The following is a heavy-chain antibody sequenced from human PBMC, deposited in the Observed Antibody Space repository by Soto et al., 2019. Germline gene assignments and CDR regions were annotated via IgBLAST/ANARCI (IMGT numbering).Heavy chain of an antibody. Sequence: EVQLLESGGGLVQPGGSLRLSCAASGFTFSSYAMTWVRQAPGKGLEWVSSISGSGNTTYYADSVKGRFTISRDSSKNTLYLQMXSLRPEDTAVYYCAKARGRTWYEDYWGQGTLVTVSS. CDR2: ISGSGNTT. CDR3: AKARGRTWYEDY. D-gene: IGHD6-13*01. V-gene: IGHV3-23*01. J-gene: IGHJ4*02. CDR1: GFTFSSYA.